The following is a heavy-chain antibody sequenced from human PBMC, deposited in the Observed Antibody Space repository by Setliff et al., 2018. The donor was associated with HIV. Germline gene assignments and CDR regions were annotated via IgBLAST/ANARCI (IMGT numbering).Heavy chain of an antibody. J-gene: IGHJ3*02. CDR3: ASSDANYYDSSGYPGAFDI. D-gene: IGHD3-22*01. V-gene: IGHV4-61*02. Sequence: KTSETLSLTCTVSGGSISNSSYYWSWIRQPAGKGLEWIGRIYTSGSTNYNPSLKSRVTISVDTSKNQFSLKLSSVTAADTAVYYCASSDANYYDSSGYPGAFDIWGQGTMVTVSS. CDR1: GGSISNSSYY. CDR2: IYTSGST.